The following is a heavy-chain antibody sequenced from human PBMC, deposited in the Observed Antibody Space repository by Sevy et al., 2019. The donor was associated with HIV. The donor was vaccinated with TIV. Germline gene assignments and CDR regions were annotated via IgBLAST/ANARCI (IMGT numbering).Heavy chain of an antibody. J-gene: IGHJ6*02. CDR2: INSDSGVT. CDR1: GYIFTDYY. CDR3: ARLTTQPASDLYGMDV. Sequence: ASVRVSCKASGYIFTDYYIHWVRQAPGQGLEWMAWINSDSGVTNYAQKFQGEVTVTRDTSLSTAYLELTRLKSNDTAIYYCARLTTQPASDLYGMDVWGHGTTVTVSS. D-gene: IGHD4-17*01. V-gene: IGHV1-2*02.